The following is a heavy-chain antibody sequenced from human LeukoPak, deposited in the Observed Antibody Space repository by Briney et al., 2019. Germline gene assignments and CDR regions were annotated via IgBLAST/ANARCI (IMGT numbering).Heavy chain of an antibody. V-gene: IGHV3-13*01. CDR3: ARAFTGYSSGWYAFTDPAYGMDV. D-gene: IGHD6-19*01. CDR2: IGTAGDT. CDR1: GFTFSSYD. J-gene: IGHJ6*02. Sequence: GGSLRLSCAASGFTFSSYDMHWVRQATGKGLEWVSAIGTAGDTYYPGSVKGRFTISRENAKNSLYLQMDSLRAEDTAVYYCARAFTGYSSGWYAFTDPAYGMDVWGQGTTVTVSS.